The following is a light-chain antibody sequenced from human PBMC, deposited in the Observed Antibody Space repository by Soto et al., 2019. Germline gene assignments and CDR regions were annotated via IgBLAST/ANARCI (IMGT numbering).Light chain of an antibody. Sequence: QSALTQPASVSGSPGQSITISCTGSSSDVGSNNLVSWYQQLPGKAPKLMNYEGSERPSGVSHRFSGSKSGNTASLTISGLQSEDEADYYCCSYATSTTWVFGGGTKLTVL. CDR3: CSYATSTTWV. CDR2: EGS. J-gene: IGLJ3*02. V-gene: IGLV2-23*01. CDR1: SSDVGSNNL.